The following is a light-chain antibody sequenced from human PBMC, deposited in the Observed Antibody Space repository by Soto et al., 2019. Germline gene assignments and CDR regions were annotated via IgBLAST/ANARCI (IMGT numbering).Light chain of an antibody. CDR2: LGS. CDR3: MQALQTLT. V-gene: IGKV2-28*01. CDR1: QSLLHRNGYNY. J-gene: IGKJ4*01. Sequence: DIVMTQSPLSLPVTPGEPASISCRSSQSLLHRNGYNYLDWYLQKPGQSPQLLIYLGSNRASGVPDRFSGSGSGTDFTLKISRVEAEDVGVYYCMQALQTLTCGGGTKVEIK.